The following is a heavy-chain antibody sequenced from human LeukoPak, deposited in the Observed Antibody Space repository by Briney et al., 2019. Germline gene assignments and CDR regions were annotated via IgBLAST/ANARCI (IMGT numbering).Heavy chain of an antibody. J-gene: IGHJ4*02. D-gene: IGHD5-24*01. Sequence: HGESLKISCKGSGYRFTNYHIGWVRQMPGKGLEWMGIIYPADSDTRYRPTFRGQVTISVDKSINTAYLQWSSLKASDTAMYYCTRLISRGSDYNYVDDWGQGTLITVSP. CDR3: TRLISRGSDYNYVDD. V-gene: IGHV5-51*01. CDR2: IYPADSDT. CDR1: GYRFTNYH.